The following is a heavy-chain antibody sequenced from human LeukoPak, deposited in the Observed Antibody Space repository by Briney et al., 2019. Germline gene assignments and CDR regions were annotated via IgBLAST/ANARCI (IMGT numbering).Heavy chain of an antibody. CDR3: ARGSGYDTIDY. J-gene: IGHJ4*02. CDR1: GFTFDDYG. Sequence: PGGSLRLSCAASGFTFDDYGMSWVRQAPGKGLEWVSGINWNGGSTGYADSVKGRFTISRDNAKKSLYLQMNSLRADDTAVFYCARGSGYDTIDYWGQGSLVTVSS. D-gene: IGHD5-12*01. CDR2: INWNGGST. V-gene: IGHV3-20*04.